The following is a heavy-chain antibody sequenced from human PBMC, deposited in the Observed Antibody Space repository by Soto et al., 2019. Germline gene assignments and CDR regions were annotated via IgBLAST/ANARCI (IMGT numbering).Heavy chain of an antibody. CDR3: ARATYDSSTYYLDY. V-gene: IGHV4-30-4*01. J-gene: IGHJ4*02. CDR1: GASISGGDYY. CDR2: IYDTGNT. D-gene: IGHD3-22*01. Sequence: QVQLQESGPALVKPSQTLSLTCTVSGASISGGDYYWTWIRQPPGKGLEWIGSIYDTGNTYSNPSLERRLSISVDPSNNQFALRLTSVTAPDTAIYYCARATYDSSTYYLDYWGQGTLVTVSS.